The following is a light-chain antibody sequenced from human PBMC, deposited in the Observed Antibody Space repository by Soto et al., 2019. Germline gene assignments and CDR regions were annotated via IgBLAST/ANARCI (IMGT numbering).Light chain of an antibody. CDR1: SSDVGGYNY. CDR3: SSYTSSSTLCV. V-gene: IGLV2-14*01. Sequence: QSALTQPASVSGSPGQSITISCTGTSSDVGGYNYVSWYQQHLGKAPKLMIYEVSNRPTGVSNRFSGSKSGNTASLTISGLQDEDEADYYCSSYTSSSTLCVFGTGTKLTVL. J-gene: IGLJ1*01. CDR2: EVS.